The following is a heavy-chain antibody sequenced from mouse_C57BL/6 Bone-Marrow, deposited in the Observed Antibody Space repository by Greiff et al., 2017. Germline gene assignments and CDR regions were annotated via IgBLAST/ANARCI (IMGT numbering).Heavy chain of an antibody. J-gene: IGHJ2*01. D-gene: IGHD2-12*01. CDR2: IDPEDGDT. Sequence: VQLKESGAELVKPGASVKLSCTASGFNITDYYIHWVKQRTEQGLEWIGRIDPEDGDTKYTAKFKGKATITADTSSNTTYLQLSSLTSEDTAVYYCTRCSIYDDTNYWGQGTTLTVSS. V-gene: IGHV14-2*01. CDR3: TRCSIYDDTNY. CDR1: GFNITDYY.